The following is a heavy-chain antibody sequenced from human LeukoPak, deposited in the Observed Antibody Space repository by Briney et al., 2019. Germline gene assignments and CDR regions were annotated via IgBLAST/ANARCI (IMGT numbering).Heavy chain of an antibody. CDR2: IRYDGSNK. D-gene: IGHD2/OR15-2a*01. CDR1: RFTFSSYA. J-gene: IGHJ6*03. Sequence: RSEGSLRLSCAASRFTFSSYAMHWVRQAPGKGLEWVAFIRYDGSNKYYADSVKGRFTISRDNSKNTLYLQMNSLRAEDTAVYYCAKDQTYGPLLDHYYYYMDVWGKGTTVTVSS. V-gene: IGHV3-30*02. CDR3: AKDQTYGPLLDHYYYYMDV.